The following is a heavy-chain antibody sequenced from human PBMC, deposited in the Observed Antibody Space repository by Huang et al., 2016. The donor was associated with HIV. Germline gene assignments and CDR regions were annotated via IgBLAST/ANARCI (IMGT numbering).Heavy chain of an antibody. V-gene: IGHV4-59*11. CDR3: AREVGDIVTTGAGDTFDI. Sequence: QVQLQESGPGLVKPSETLSLTCTVSGGSISSHYWSWIRQPPGKGLEGIGSIYYSGNTNYNPSLKSRGTISVDTSKNQFSLKLSSVTAADTAVYYCAREVGDIVTTGAGDTFDIWGQGTMVSVS. CDR1: GGSISSHY. CDR2: IYYSGNT. D-gene: IGHD5-12*01. J-gene: IGHJ3*02.